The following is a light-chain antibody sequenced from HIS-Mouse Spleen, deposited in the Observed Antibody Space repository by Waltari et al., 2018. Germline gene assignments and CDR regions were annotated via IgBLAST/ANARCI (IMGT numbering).Light chain of an antibody. Sequence: QSALTQPAPVSGSPGQSITISCTGTSSDVGSYHLVPWYQQHPGKAPKLMIYEGSKRPSGVSNRFSGSKSGNTASLTISGLQAEDEADYYCCSYAGSSTLVFGGGTKLTVL. CDR2: EGS. CDR3: CSYAGSSTLV. CDR1: SSDVGSYHL. J-gene: IGLJ3*02. V-gene: IGLV2-23*01.